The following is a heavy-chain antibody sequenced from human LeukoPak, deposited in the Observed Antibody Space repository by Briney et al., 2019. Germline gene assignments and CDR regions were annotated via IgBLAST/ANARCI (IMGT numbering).Heavy chain of an antibody. V-gene: IGHV4-30-2*01. J-gene: IGHJ4*01. CDR1: GGSISSGGYS. CDR3: ARXXLXSSFD. CDR2: IYQSGNT. Sequence: SETLSLTCAVSGGSISSGGYSWSWIRQPPGKGLEWIAYIYQSGNTDYSPSLKSRVTISIDRSKNQFSLKLTSVTAADTAVYFCARXXLXSSFD.